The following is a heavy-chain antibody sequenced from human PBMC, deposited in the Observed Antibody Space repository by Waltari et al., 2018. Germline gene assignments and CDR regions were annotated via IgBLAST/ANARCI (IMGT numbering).Heavy chain of an antibody. V-gene: IGHV4-4*02. CDR2: IHRSWRT. D-gene: IGHD2-15*01. CDR3: ARDRGRGLYLDS. J-gene: IGHJ4*02. Sequence: SGAPQPREKGLGWIGQIHRSWRTNYNPALESRVTISVDTSNNQFSLKVTATTAADTVVYYCARDRGRGLYLDSWGQGTLVTVSP.